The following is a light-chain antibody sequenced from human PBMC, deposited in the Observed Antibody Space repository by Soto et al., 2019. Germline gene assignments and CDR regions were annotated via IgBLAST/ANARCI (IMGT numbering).Light chain of an antibody. V-gene: IGKV3-20*01. CDR1: QSVSDY. CDR3: QQYGSSPRT. CDR2: GAS. Sequence: EIVLTQSPAALSLSPGERATLSCRASQSVSDYLAWYQQRPGQAPRLLIYGASSRATGIPDRFSGSGSGTDFTLTISRLEPEDVAVYYCQQYGSSPRTLGQGTKVDI. J-gene: IGKJ1*01.